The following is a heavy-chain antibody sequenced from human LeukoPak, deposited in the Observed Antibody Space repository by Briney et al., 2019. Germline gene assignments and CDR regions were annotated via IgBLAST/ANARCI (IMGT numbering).Heavy chain of an antibody. CDR2: TYCRSKWYN. J-gene: IGHJ4*02. CDR3: ARAYNWNYEGPFDY. V-gene: IGHV6-1*01. D-gene: IGHD1-7*01. Sequence: SQTLSVTCAISGDSVSCNSAAWNWIRQSPSRGLEWLGRTYCRSKWYNDYAVSVKSRITINPDTSKNQFSLQLNSVTPEDTAVYYCARAYNWNYEGPFDYWGQGTLVTVSS. CDR1: GDSVSCNSAA.